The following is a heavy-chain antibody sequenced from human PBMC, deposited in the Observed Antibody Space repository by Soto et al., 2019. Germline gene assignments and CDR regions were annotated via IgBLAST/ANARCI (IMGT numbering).Heavy chain of an antibody. V-gene: IGHV3-11*01. CDR2: ISSGGTTI. CDR1: GFTFSDYY. CDR3: ARGRYCSSTICLNWFDP. D-gene: IGHD2-2*01. Sequence: QVQLVESGGGLVTPGGSLRLSCAASGFTFSDYYMSWIRQAPGKGLEGISYISSGGTTIYYADSVKGRFTISRDNTTNSLYLQMNSLRAEDTAVYYFARGRYCSSTICLNWFDPWGQGTLVTVSS. J-gene: IGHJ5*02.